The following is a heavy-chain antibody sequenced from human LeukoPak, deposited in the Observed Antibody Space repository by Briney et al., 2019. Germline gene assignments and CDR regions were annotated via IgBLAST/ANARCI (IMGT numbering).Heavy chain of an antibody. V-gene: IGHV3-21*01. CDR2: ISSSSSYI. CDR3: ARDLDLGIVVVITAFDI. D-gene: IGHD3-22*01. CDR1: GFTFSSYS. Sequence: PGGSPRLSCAASGFTFSSYSMNWVRQAPGKGLEWVSSISSSSSYIYYADSVKGRFTISRDNAKNSLYLQMNSLRAEDTAVYYCARDLDLGIVVVITAFDIWGQGTMVTVSS. J-gene: IGHJ3*02.